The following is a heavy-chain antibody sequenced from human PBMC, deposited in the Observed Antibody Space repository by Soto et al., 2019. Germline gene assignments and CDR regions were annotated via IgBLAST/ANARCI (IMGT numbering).Heavy chain of an antibody. J-gene: IGHJ4*01. V-gene: IGHV3-23*01. CDR1: EVTFASYD. Sequence: GGSLRLSCVASEVTFASYDMDWVRQAPGKGLEWVSLITSGGGGANYADSVKGRFTISRDNSKNTLYLQMNSLRAEDTAIYHCVKEGRYSNSLCSFEHWGRGTMVPVSS. D-gene: IGHD2-15*01. CDR3: VKEGRYSNSLCSFEH. CDR2: ITSGGGGA.